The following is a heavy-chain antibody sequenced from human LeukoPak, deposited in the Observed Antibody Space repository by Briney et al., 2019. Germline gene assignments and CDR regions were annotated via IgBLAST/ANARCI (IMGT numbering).Heavy chain of an antibody. CDR2: INHSGST. V-gene: IGHV4-34*01. CDR1: GGSFSGYY. D-gene: IGHD3-10*01. J-gene: IGHJ6*02. Sequence: PSETLSLTCAVYGGSFSGYYWSWIRQPPGKGLEWIGEINHSGSTNYNPSLKSRVTISVDTSKNQFPLKLSSVTAADTAVYYCARLALNSMVRGVINRGYGMDVWGQGTTVTVSS. CDR3: ARLALNSMVRGVINRGYGMDV.